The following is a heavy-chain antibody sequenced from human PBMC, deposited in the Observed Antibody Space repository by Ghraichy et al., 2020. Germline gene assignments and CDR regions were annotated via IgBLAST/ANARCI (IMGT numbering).Heavy chain of an antibody. Sequence: GESLNISCAASGFTFSSYGMHWVRQAPGKGLEWVAFIRYDGSNKYYADSVKGRFTISRDNSKNTLYLQMNSLRAEDTAVYYCAKGPSYYYDSIGYYLGRYIFDYWGQGTLVTVSS. D-gene: IGHD3-22*01. CDR2: IRYDGSNK. V-gene: IGHV3-30*02. J-gene: IGHJ4*02. CDR1: GFTFSSYG. CDR3: AKGPSYYYDSIGYYLGRYIFDY.